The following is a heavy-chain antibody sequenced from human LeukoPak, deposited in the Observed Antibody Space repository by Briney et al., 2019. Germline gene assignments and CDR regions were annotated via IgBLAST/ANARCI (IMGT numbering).Heavy chain of an antibody. CDR1: GGSISSYY. J-gene: IGHJ6*03. CDR3: ARMTTKVYYYMDV. CDR2: IYSSGST. V-gene: IGHV4-4*09. D-gene: IGHD1-14*01. Sequence: KPSETLSLTCSVSGGSISSYYWSWIRQPPGKGREWIGYIYSSGSTKYNASLKRRVTISLDTSTNQFSLELRSVTAADTAVYYCARMTTKVYYYMDVWGKGTTVTVSS.